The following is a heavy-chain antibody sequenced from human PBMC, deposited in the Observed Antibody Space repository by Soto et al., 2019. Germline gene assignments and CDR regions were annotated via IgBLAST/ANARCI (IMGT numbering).Heavy chain of an antibody. J-gene: IGHJ4*02. CDR1: GGTFRNNP. CDR2: IFPLTDIP. V-gene: IGHV1-69*02. CDR3: ARGPLVVLNYFES. Sequence: QVELVQSGTEVKKPGSSVKVSCKASGGTFRNNPINWVRQAPGQGLEWMGSIFPLTDIPDYAQNFQARLTISADKSTSTAYMELSSLTSVDTAMYFCARGPLVVLNYFESWGQGTLVTVSS.